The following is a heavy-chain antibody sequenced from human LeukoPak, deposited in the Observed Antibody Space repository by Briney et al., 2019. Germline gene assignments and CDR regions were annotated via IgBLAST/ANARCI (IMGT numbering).Heavy chain of an antibody. V-gene: IGHV5-51*01. CDR1: GYSFTTYW. D-gene: IGHD5-18*01. CDR2: IYPGDSDT. J-gene: IGHJ4*02. Sequence: PGESLKISCKGSGYSFTTYWIGWVRQMPGKGLEWMGIIYPGDSDTRYSPSFQGQVTISADKSISTAYLQWSSLKASDTAMYYCARLIVDRYSYGVLDYWGQGTLVTVSS. CDR3: ARLIVDRYSYGVLDY.